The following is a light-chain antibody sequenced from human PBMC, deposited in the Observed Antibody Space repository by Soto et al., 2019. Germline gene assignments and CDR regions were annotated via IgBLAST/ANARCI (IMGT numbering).Light chain of an antibody. V-gene: IGKV1-39*01. CDR1: QSISSY. Sequence: DSQMTQSPSSLSASVVDRVTITCRASQSISSYLNWYQQKPGKAPKLLIYAAFSLQSGVPSRFSGSGSGTDFTLTISSLQPEDFATYYCQQSYSTLTWTFGQGTKVDIK. J-gene: IGKJ1*01. CDR2: AAF. CDR3: QQSYSTLTWT.